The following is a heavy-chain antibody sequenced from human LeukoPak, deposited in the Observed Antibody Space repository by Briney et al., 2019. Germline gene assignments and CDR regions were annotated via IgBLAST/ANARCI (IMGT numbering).Heavy chain of an antibody. CDR3: ARNNYYGSGSYYPSDY. Sequence: SETLSLTCTVSGGSISSGSYYWSWIRQPAGKGLEWIGRIYTSGSTNYNPSLKSRVTISVDTSKNQFSLKLSSVTAADTAVYYCARNNYYGSGSYYPSDYWGQGTLVTVSS. CDR2: IYTSGST. V-gene: IGHV4-61*02. D-gene: IGHD3-10*01. J-gene: IGHJ4*02. CDR1: GGSISSGSYY.